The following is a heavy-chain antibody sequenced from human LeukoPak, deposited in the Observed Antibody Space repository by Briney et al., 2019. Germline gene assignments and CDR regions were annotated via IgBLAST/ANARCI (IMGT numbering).Heavy chain of an antibody. CDR1: GGSFSSHH. Sequence: SETLSLTCTVSGGSFSSHHWSWIRQSPGRGLEWIGYMFDSVGTKDNPSLKSRISLSADTSKNQISLRLRSVTAADTAVYYCATIKRGNIFGYFDFWGQGILVTVAS. CDR2: MFDSVGT. CDR3: ATIKRGNIFGYFDF. D-gene: IGHD5-18*01. J-gene: IGHJ4*02. V-gene: IGHV4-59*11.